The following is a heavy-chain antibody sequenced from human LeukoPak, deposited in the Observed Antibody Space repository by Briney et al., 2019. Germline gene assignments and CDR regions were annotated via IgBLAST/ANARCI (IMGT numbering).Heavy chain of an antibody. V-gene: IGHV3-11*04. J-gene: IGHJ4*02. Sequence: PGGSLRLSCAASGLTFSDYYMSWIRQAPGKGLEWVSYISSSGSTIYYADSVKGRFTISRDNAKNSLYLQVNSLRAEDTAVYYCARGLYCSSTSCPLGYWGQGTLVTVSS. D-gene: IGHD2-2*01. CDR3: ARGLYCSSTSCPLGY. CDR2: ISSSGSTI. CDR1: GLTFSDYY.